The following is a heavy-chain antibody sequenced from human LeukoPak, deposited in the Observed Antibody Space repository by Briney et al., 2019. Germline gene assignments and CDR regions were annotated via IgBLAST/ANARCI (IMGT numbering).Heavy chain of an antibody. V-gene: IGHV3-48*03. D-gene: IGHD2-2*01. CDR3: ARVSRVYYGMDV. CDR1: GFTFSSYE. Sequence: TGGSLRLCCAASGFTFSSYEMNWVRQAAGKGLEWVSYISSSGSTIYYADSVKGRFTISRDNAKNSLYLQMNSLRAEDTAVYYCARVSRVYYGMDVWGKGTTVTVSS. CDR2: ISSSGSTI. J-gene: IGHJ6*04.